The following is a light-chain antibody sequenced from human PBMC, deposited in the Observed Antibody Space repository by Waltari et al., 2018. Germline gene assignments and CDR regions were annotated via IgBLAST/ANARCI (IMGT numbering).Light chain of an antibody. CDR1: LSLQCSSNNQHY. Sequence: DVVMTQSPDSLAVSLGERATINCKSSLSLQCSSNNQHYLAWYQQRSGKPPKLHIYWASTRECGVPDRFRGTGTGTDVTLSITDRQAQYVASYDCQQYYRSPRTFGQGTNVECK. CDR2: WAS. J-gene: IGKJ1*01. CDR3: QQYYRSPRT. V-gene: IGKV4-1*01.